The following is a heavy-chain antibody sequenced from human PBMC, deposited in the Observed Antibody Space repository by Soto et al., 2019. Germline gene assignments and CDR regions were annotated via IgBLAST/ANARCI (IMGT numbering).Heavy chain of an antibody. V-gene: IGHV1-18*01. J-gene: IGHJ6*02. D-gene: IGHD2-15*01. CDR3: ARVVAAAPVYYGMDV. CDR1: GFTFTIYG. CDR2: INPHNANT. Sequence: QVQVVQSGAEVKKPGASVKVSCKASGFTFTIYGIAWVRQAPRQGLEWMGWINPHNANTNYAQKFQGRVTMTTDTSTTTGYMELRSLRSDDTAVYYCARVVAAAPVYYGMDVWGQGTTVTVSS.